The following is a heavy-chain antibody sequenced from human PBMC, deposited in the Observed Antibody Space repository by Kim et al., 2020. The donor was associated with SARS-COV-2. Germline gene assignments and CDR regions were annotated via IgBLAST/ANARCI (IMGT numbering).Heavy chain of an antibody. Sequence: GGSLRLSCAASGFTVSSNYMSWVRQAPGKGLEWVSVIYSGGSTYYADSVKGRFTISRDNSKNTLYLQMNSLRAEDTAVYYCARDGYSSGWYREYFQHWGQGTLVTVSS. CDR1: GFTVSSNY. J-gene: IGHJ1*01. V-gene: IGHV3-53*01. CDR3: ARDGYSSGWYREYFQH. CDR2: IYSGGST. D-gene: IGHD6-19*01.